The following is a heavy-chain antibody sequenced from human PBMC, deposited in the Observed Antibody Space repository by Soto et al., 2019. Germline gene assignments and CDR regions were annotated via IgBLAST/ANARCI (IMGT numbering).Heavy chain of an antibody. V-gene: IGHV1-18*01. CDR1: GYTFTSYG. CDR3: ARAGPPITGTRLNRYYYYGMDV. Sequence: GASVKVSCKASGYTFTSYGISWVRQAPGQGLEWMGWISAYNGNTNYAQKFQGRVTITRDTSASTAYMELSSLRSEDTAVYYCARAGPPITGTRLNRYYYYGMDVWGQGTTVTVSS. J-gene: IGHJ6*02. D-gene: IGHD1-7*01. CDR2: ISAYNGNT.